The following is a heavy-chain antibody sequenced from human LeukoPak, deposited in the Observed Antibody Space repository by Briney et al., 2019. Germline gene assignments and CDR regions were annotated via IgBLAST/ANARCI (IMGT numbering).Heavy chain of an antibody. CDR2: ISDDGVRT. CDR1: GFTFNNQA. J-gene: IGHJ6*03. D-gene: IGHD3-3*01. V-gene: IGHV3-23*01. Sequence: GGSLRPSCAGSGFTFNNQAMTWVRQAPGKGLEWVSSISDDGVRTYTADSLRGRFTISRDNSENTVYLQMNSLRVEDTAVYYCAKHLRDVLRFVEWPSENRKYDYNYINAWGSGTTVTVSS. CDR3: AKHLRDVLRFVEWPSENRKYDYNYINA.